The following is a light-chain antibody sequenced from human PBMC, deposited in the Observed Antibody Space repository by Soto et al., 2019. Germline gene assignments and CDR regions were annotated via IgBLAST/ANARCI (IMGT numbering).Light chain of an antibody. CDR3: HQSYTTPNT. CDR2: AAS. Sequence: DIQLTQPPSFLSASVGDRVTITCRASQFIDTYLHWYHQKPREAPKLLIYAASNLQSGVSSRFRGSGSGTDFTLTISNLQPEDFATYHCHQSYTTPNTFGQGTKVDIK. J-gene: IGKJ2*01. V-gene: IGKV1-39*01. CDR1: QFIDTY.